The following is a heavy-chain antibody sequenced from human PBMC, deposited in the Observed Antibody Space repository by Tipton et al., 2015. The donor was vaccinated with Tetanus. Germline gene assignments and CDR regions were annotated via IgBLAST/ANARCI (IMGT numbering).Heavy chain of an antibody. CDR1: GGSISSYY. V-gene: IGHV4-59*12. D-gene: IGHD2-15*01. J-gene: IGHJ4*02. CDR2: SYYSGST. CDR3: ATRYCSGGSCDKYYFDY. Sequence: TLSLTCTVSGGSISSYYWSWIRQPPGKGLEWIGDSYYSGSTINNPSLKSRVTISVDTSKNQFSLKLSSVTAADTAVYYCATRYCSGGSCDKYYFDYWGQGTLVTVSS.